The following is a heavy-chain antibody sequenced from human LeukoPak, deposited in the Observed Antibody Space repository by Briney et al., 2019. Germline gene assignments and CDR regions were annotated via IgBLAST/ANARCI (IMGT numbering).Heavy chain of an antibody. Sequence: SETLSLTCTVSGGSISSYYWSWIRQPPGKGLEWIGEISLGGSTNYNPSLKSRITILADTSKNEFSLKLNSVTTADTAVYYCARNGGYSFQGIDYWGQGTLVTVSS. V-gene: IGHV4-59*12. J-gene: IGHJ4*02. CDR2: ISLGGST. CDR1: GGSISSYY. CDR3: ARNGGYSFQGIDY. D-gene: IGHD5-18*01.